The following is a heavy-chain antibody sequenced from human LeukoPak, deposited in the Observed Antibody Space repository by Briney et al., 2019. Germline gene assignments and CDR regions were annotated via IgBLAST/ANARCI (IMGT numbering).Heavy chain of an antibody. CDR2: IYHTGSV. D-gene: IGHD3-3*01. CDR3: ARHDDFLSAYNY. V-gene: IGHV4-4*02. CDR1: GGSINSDYW. J-gene: IGHJ4*02. Sequence: PSETLSLTCAVSGGSINSDYWWTWVRQSPGKGLEWIGEIYHTGSVNYNLSLESRVTISRDRSKNQFSLMLRSVTAADTAVYYCARHDDFLSAYNYWGQGILVTVSP.